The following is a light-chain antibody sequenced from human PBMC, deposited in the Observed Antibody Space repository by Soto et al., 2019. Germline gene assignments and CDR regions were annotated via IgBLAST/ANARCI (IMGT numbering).Light chain of an antibody. V-gene: IGKV3D-15*01. CDR2: GAS. J-gene: IGKJ4*01. CDR1: QSVDIN. Sequence: EIVMTQSPATLSVSPGERATLSCRASQSVDINLAWYQQKPGQAPRLLIFGASTRATGIPARFSGSGSGRDFTLTISSLQSEDVGVYFCQQYDKWPLTFGGGTKVEIK. CDR3: QQYDKWPLT.